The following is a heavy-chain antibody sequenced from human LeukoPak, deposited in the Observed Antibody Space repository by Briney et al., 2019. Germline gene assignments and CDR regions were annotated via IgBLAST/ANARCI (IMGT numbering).Heavy chain of an antibody. CDR3: AKEPKDSPMAAIDI. J-gene: IGHJ3*02. D-gene: IGHD5-18*01. CDR2: IWDDVTNK. Sequence: GGSLRLSCAASGFTLCRFVMHWVREAPGKGLEWVACIWDDVTNKYYGDSVKGRFSISRDNSQNTLYLEMNSLSPEDTAVYYCAKEPKDSPMAAIDIWGQGTMVTVSS. V-gene: IGHV3-30*02. CDR1: GFTLCRFV.